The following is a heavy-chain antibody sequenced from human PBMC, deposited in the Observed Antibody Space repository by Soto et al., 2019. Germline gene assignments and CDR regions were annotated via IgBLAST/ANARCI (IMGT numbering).Heavy chain of an antibody. CDR2: ISAYNDNT. J-gene: IGHJ4*02. V-gene: IGHV1-18*01. CDR1: GFTFTSYA. Sequence: GASVKVSCKASGFTFTSYAISWVRQAPGQGLEWMGWISAYNDNTNYAQKLQGRVTMTTDTSTSTAYMELRSLRSDDTAVYYCARGGFGEFVSYFDYWGQGTLVTVCS. CDR3: ARGGFGEFVSYFDY. D-gene: IGHD3-10*01.